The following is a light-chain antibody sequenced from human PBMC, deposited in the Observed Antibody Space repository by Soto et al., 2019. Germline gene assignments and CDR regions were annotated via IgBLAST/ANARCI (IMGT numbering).Light chain of an antibody. J-gene: IGKJ2*01. CDR2: AVS. CDR3: QQSDSLPYT. V-gene: IGKV1-39*01. CDR1: QSISTY. Sequence: DIRMTQSPSSLSASVGDRVTIACRASQSISTYLNWYQQKPGKAPEVLIYAVSSLQRGVPSRFSGSGSGTDFTLTISSLQPEDFAAYYCQQSDSLPYTFGQGTKLEIK.